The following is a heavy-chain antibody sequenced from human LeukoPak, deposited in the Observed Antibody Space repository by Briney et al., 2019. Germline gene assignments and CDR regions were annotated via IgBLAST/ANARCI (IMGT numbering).Heavy chain of an antibody. Sequence: PGGSLRLPCAASGFTFSSHSMSWVRQAPGKGLEWVSAISADSYYTYYADSVQGRFTISRDHSKTPLYLQMNSLRAEDTALYYCANFVDTSMGGNDYWGQGTLVTVSS. CDR2: ISADSYYT. V-gene: IGHV3-23*01. CDR1: GFTFSSHS. CDR3: ANFVDTSMGGNDY. J-gene: IGHJ4*02. D-gene: IGHD5-18*01.